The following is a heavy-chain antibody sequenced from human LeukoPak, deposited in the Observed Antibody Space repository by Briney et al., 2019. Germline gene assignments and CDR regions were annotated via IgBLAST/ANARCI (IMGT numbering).Heavy chain of an antibody. CDR1: GFTFSSYD. V-gene: IGHV3-13*01. D-gene: IGHD4-23*01. J-gene: IGHJ4*02. Sequence: GGSLRLSCAASGFTFSSYDMHWVRQATGKGLEWVSAIGTAGDTYYPGSVKGRFTISRDNAKNSLYLQMNSLRAEDTAVYYCASASTVVTPGYWGQGTLVTVSS. CDR3: ASASTVVTPGY. CDR2: IGTAGDT.